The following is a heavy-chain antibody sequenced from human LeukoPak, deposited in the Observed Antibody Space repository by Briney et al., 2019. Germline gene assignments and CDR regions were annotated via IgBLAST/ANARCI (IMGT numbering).Heavy chain of an antibody. CDR2: INHSGST. V-gene: IGHV4-34*01. D-gene: IGHD2-15*01. CDR1: GGSFSGYY. CDR3: ARQARYCSGGSCYLYYFDY. J-gene: IGHJ4*02. Sequence: SETLSLTCAVYGGSFSGYYWNWIRQPPGKGLEWIGEINHSGSTNYNPSLKSRVTISVDTSKNQSSLKLSSVTAADTAVYYCARQARYCSGGSCYLYYFDYWGQGTLVTVSS.